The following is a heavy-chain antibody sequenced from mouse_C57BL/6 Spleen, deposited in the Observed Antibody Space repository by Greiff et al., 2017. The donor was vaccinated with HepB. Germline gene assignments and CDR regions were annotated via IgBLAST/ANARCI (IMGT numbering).Heavy chain of an antibody. CDR1: GFSLTSYG. J-gene: IGHJ1*03. CDR2: IWSDGST. CDR3: ARHEESNWYFDV. Sequence: VKLMESGPGLVAPSQSLSITCTVSGFSLTSYGVHWVRQPPGKGLEWLVVIWSDGSTTYNSALKSRLSISKDNSKSQVFLKMNSLQTDDTAMYYCARHEESNWYFDVWGTGTTVTVSS. V-gene: IGHV2-6-1*01. D-gene: IGHD5-1*01.